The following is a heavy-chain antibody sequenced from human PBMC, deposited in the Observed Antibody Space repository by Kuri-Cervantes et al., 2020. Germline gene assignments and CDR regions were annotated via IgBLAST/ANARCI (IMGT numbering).Heavy chain of an antibody. CDR3: WVDSSGYYDY. D-gene: IGHD3-22*01. J-gene: IGHJ4*02. Sequence: GAVQDTCKVSGYTLTELSMHWVRQAPGKGLEWMGGFDPEDGETIYAQKFQGRVTMTEDTSTDTAYMELSSLRSEDTAVYYCWVDSSGYYDYWGQGTLVTVSS. CDR2: FDPEDGET. CDR1: GYTLTELS. V-gene: IGHV1-24*01.